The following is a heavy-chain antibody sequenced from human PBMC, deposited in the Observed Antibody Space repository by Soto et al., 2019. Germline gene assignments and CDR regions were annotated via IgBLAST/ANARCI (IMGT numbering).Heavy chain of an antibody. CDR3: AKGGSGNYLTYYYYYGMDV. Sequence: LRLSCAASGFSLSNNGMRWVRQAPGKGLEWVAVISYDGNNKYYADSVKGRFTISRDNSKNTVYLEMNNLRAEDTAMYYCAKGGSGNYLTYYYYYGMDVWGQGTTVTVSS. V-gene: IGHV3-30*18. CDR2: ISYDGNNK. D-gene: IGHD3-22*01. J-gene: IGHJ6*02. CDR1: GFSLSNNG.